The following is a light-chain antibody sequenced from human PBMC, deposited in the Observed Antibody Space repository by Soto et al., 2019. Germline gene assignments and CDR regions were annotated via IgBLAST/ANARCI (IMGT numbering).Light chain of an antibody. CDR3: SSYTSSSTVV. CDR2: DVS. CDR1: SSDVGGYNY. V-gene: IGLV2-14*01. J-gene: IGLJ2*01. Sequence: QSALTQPASVSGSPGQSITISCTGTSSDVGGYNYVSWYQQHPGKAPKLMIYDVSNRPSGVSNRFSGSKSGNTASLTISGLQADYGAAYYCSSYTSSSTVVCGGGTKLTVL.